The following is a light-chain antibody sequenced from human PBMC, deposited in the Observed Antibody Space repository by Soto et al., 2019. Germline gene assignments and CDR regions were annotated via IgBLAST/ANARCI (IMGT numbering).Light chain of an antibody. CDR1: RSDVGAYNY. CDR2: EVT. CDR3: SSYAGNNIVI. V-gene: IGLV2-8*01. J-gene: IGLJ2*01. Sequence: QSALTQPPSASGSPGQSVTISCTGTRSDVGAYNYVSWYQQHPGKAPKLMIYEVTKRPSGVPDRFSGSKSGNTASLTVSGLQAEDEADYYCSSYAGNNIVIFGGGTKVTVL.